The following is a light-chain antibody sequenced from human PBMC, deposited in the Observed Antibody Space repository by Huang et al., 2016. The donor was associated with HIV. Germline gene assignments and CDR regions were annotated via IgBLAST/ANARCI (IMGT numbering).Light chain of an antibody. CDR2: DAS. J-gene: IGKJ5*01. V-gene: IGKV3-11*01. CDR3: QQRSNWPPVIT. CDR1: ESVSSF. Sequence: EIVLTQSPATLSLSPGERATLSCRASESVSSFLAWYQHKPGQAPRLFIYDASSRATGIPARFSGSGAGTDVTLTISSLEPEDFAVYYCQQRSNWPPVITFGQGTRLEIK.